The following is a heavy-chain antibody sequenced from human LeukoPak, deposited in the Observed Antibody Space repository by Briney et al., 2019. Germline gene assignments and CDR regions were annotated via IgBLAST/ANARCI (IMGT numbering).Heavy chain of an antibody. CDR1: GGSISSSSYY. CDR3: ASCRGTGYCSGGSCYSFGRRPYVGMDV. D-gene: IGHD2-15*01. Sequence: PSETLSLTCTVSGGSISSSSYYWGWIRQPPGKGLEWIGSIYYSGSTYYNPSLKSRVTISVDTSKNQFSLKLSSVTAADTAVYYCASCRGTGYCSGGSCYSFGRRPYVGMDVWGQGTTVTVSS. J-gene: IGHJ6*02. V-gene: IGHV4-39*01. CDR2: IYYSGST.